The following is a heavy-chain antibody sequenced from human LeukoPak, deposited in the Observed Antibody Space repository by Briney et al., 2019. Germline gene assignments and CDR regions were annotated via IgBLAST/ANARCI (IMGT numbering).Heavy chain of an antibody. CDR1: GFTFSSYA. Sequence: GGSLRLSCAASGFTFSSYAMHWFRQAPGKGLEWVAVISYDGSNKYYADSVKGRFTISRDNSKNTLYLQMNSLRAEDTAVYYCARDPTYWELPTTYYFDYWGQGTLVTVSS. CDR3: ARDPTYWELPTTYYFDY. D-gene: IGHD1-26*01. CDR2: ISYDGSNK. J-gene: IGHJ4*02. V-gene: IGHV3-30*01.